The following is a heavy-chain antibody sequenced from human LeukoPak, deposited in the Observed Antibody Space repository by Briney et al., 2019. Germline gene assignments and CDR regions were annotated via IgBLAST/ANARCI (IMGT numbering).Heavy chain of an antibody. CDR3: ARDVTAAFDY. CDR2: IYYSGST. J-gene: IGHJ4*02. V-gene: IGHV4-39*07. Sequence: PSETLSLTCTVSGGFISSRCYSWDWIRQPPGKGLEWIGSIYYSGSTYYNPSLKSRVTISVDTSKNQFSLKLSSVTAADTAVYYCARDVTAAFDYWGQGTLVTVSS. D-gene: IGHD6-13*01. CDR1: GGFISSRCYS.